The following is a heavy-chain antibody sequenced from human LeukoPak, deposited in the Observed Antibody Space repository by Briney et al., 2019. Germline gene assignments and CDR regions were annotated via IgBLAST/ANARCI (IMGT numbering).Heavy chain of an antibody. CDR1: GGSISSSSYY. J-gene: IGHJ4*02. CDR3: ARLGSGWYYFDY. Sequence: PSESLSLTCTVSGGSISSSSYYWGWIRQPPGKELEWIGSIYYSGSTYYNPSLKSRVTISVDTSKNQFSLKVSSVTAADTAVYYCARLGSGWYYFDYWGQGTLVTVSS. V-gene: IGHV4-39*01. CDR2: IYYSGST. D-gene: IGHD6-19*01.